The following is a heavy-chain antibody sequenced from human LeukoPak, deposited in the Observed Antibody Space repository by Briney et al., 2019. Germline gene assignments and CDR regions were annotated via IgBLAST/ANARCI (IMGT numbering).Heavy chain of an antibody. V-gene: IGHV4-34*01. Sequence: PSETLSLTCAVYGVSFSGYYWSWIRQPPGKGLEWIGEINHRGSTNYNPSLKSRATISVDTSKNQFSLKLSSVTAADTAVYYCARRTCGGDCYSIDYWGQGTLVTVSS. J-gene: IGHJ4*02. D-gene: IGHD2-21*02. CDR3: ARRTCGGDCYSIDY. CDR1: GVSFSGYY. CDR2: INHRGST.